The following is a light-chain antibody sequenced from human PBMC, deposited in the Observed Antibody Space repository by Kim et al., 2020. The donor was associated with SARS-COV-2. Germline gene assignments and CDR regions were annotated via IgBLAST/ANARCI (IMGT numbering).Light chain of an antibody. CDR1: SLRNYY. CDR3: NSRDSIAGHRRWV. J-gene: IGLJ3*02. V-gene: IGLV3-19*01. CDR2: DKN. Sequence: GQTVRITCQGDSLRNYYASWYQQKPGQAPVLVTSDKNNRPSGIPDRFSGSSSGTTASLTITGAQAEDEADYYCNSRDSIAGHRRWVFGGGTQLTVL.